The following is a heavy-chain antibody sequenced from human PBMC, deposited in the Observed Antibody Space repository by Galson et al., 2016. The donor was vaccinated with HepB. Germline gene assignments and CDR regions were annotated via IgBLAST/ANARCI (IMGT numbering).Heavy chain of an antibody. Sequence: SLRLSCAASGFTFTTHTMNWVRQAPGKGLEWVSGISGTGQTTYFADSVKGRFTVSRDNSKNTVSLHMNSLRAEDTAIYYCAKSNSTGWYKVFDSWGQGNLVTASS. J-gene: IGHJ4*02. D-gene: IGHD6-19*01. V-gene: IGHV3-23*01. CDR1: GFTFTTHT. CDR3: AKSNSTGWYKVFDS. CDR2: ISGTGQTT.